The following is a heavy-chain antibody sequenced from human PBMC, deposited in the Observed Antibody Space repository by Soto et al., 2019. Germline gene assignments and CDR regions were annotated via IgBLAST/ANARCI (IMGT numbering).Heavy chain of an antibody. J-gene: IGHJ4*02. V-gene: IGHV3-21*01. CDR3: ARDPRGYDFWSGYYRIDY. CDR1: GFTFSDYA. Sequence: GGSLRLSCAASGFTFSDYAMNWVRQAPGKGLEWVSSISSSSSYIYYADSVKGRFTISRDNAKNSLYLQMNSLRAEDTAVYYCARDPRGYDFWSGYYRIDYWGQGTLVTVSS. D-gene: IGHD3-3*01. CDR2: ISSSSSYI.